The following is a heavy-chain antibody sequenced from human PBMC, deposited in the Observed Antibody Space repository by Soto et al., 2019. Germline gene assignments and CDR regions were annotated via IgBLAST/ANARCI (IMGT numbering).Heavy chain of an antibody. CDR3: AKGSWYYDILTDFDC. CDR2: ISYDGSNK. CDR1: GFTFSSYG. Sequence: QVQLVESGGGVVQPGRSLRLSCAASGFTFSSYGMHWVRQAPGKGLEWVAVISYDGSNKYYADSVKGRFTISRDNSKNTLSLQMNGLRAEDTAVYYCAKGSWYYDILTDFDCWGQGTLVTVSS. J-gene: IGHJ4*02. D-gene: IGHD3-9*01. V-gene: IGHV3-30*18.